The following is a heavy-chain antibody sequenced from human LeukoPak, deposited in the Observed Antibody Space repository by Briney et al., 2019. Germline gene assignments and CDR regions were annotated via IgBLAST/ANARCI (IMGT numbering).Heavy chain of an antibody. CDR1: GFTFGGYG. CDR2: IAYDGSRA. CDR3: AKGIYSSGWSYFDY. D-gene: IGHD6-19*01. V-gene: IGHV3-33*06. Sequence: QPGRSLRLSCAGSGFTFGGYGMHWFRQTPGKGLEWVAVIAYDGSRAFYADSVKGRFTISGDNSKNTLYLQMNSLRAEDTAVYYCAKGIYSSGWSYFDYWGHGTLVTVSS. J-gene: IGHJ4*01.